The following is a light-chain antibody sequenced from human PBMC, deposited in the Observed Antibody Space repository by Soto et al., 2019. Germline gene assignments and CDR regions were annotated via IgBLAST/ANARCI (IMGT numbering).Light chain of an antibody. J-gene: IGKJ1*01. V-gene: IGKV3-15*01. CDR2: GAS. Sequence: EIVMTRSPATLSVSPGERATLCCRASQSVSSNLAWYQQKPGQAPRLLIYGASTRATGIPARFSGSGSGTEFTLTISSLQSEDFAVYYCQQYNNWPRTFGQGTKVDIK. CDR1: QSVSSN. CDR3: QQYNNWPRT.